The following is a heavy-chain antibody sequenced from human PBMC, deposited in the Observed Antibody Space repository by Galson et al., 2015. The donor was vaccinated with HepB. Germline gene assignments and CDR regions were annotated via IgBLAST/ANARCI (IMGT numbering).Heavy chain of an antibody. CDR3: ARILGRVWFGELSFDY. Sequence: SLRLSCAASGFTFSNYWMSWVRQAPGKGLEWVANIKQDDSDKYYVDSVKGRFTISRDNAKNSLYLQMNSLRAEDTAVYYCARILGRVWFGELSFDYWDQGTLVTVSS. J-gene: IGHJ4*02. CDR1: GFTFSNYW. CDR2: IKQDDSDK. V-gene: IGHV3-7*01. D-gene: IGHD3-10*01.